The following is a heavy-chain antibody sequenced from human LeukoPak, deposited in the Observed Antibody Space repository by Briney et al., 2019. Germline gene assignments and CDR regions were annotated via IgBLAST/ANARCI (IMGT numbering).Heavy chain of an antibody. V-gene: IGHV4-4*02. D-gene: IGHD2-2*01. CDR2: IFHDGST. CDR3: ASYGYCSSTSCQISHFDY. Sequence: SGTLSLTCAVSGGSISSSNWWSWVRQPPGKGLEWIGEIFHDGSTNYNPSLKSRVTISVDKPKNQFSLKLSSVTAADTAVYYCASYGYCSSTSCQISHFDYWGQGTLVTVSS. J-gene: IGHJ4*02. CDR1: GGSISSSNW.